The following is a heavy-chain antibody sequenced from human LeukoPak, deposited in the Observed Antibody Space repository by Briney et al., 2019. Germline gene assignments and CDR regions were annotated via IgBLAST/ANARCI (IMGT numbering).Heavy chain of an antibody. V-gene: IGHV3-23*01. Sequence: PGGSLRLSCAASGFTFSNYAMNWVRQAPGKGLEWVSAISSSAVSIYYADSVKGRFTISRDNSKNTLWLQMNSLRDEDTAVYYCAKSQPSAISWFDPWGQGTLVTVSS. CDR1: GFTFSNYA. J-gene: IGHJ5*02. CDR2: ISSSAVSI. CDR3: AKSQPSAISWFDP. D-gene: IGHD2-2*02.